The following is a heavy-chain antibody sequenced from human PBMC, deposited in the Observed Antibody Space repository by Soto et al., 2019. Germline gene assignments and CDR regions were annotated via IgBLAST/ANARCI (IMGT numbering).Heavy chain of an antibody. CDR2: TYYRSKWYN. CDR1: GDSVSSNSAA. J-gene: IGHJ4*02. CDR3: ARSFGSSWTGATWIFDY. D-gene: IGHD6-13*01. Sequence: SQTLSLTCAISGDSVSSNSAAWNWIRQSPSRGLEWLGRTYYRSKWYNDYAVSVKSRITINPDTSKNQFSLQLNSVTPEDTAVYYCARSFGSSWTGATWIFDYWGQGXLVTVSS. V-gene: IGHV6-1*01.